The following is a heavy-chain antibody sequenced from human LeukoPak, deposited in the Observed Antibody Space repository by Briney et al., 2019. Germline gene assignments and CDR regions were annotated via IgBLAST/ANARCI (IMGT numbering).Heavy chain of an antibody. CDR3: ASTHSSSWSFYYFDY. J-gene: IGHJ4*02. D-gene: IGHD6-13*01. CDR2: ISGSGGST. CDR1: GFTFSSYA. Sequence: GGSLRLSCAASGFTFSSYAMSWVRQAPGKGLEWVSAISGSGGSTYYADSVKGRFTISRDNSKNTLYLQMNSLRAEDTAVYYCASTHSSSWSFYYFDYWGQGTLVTVSS. V-gene: IGHV3-23*01.